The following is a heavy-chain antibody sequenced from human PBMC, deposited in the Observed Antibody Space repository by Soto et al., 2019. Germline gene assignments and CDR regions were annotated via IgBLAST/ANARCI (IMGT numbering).Heavy chain of an antibody. V-gene: IGHV1-69*02. CDR1: GGTFSSYT. Sequence: QVQLVQSGAEVKKPGSSVKVSCKASGGTFSSYTISWVRQAPGQGLEWMGRIIPILGIANYAQKFQGRVTSTADKSTSTAYMELISLRSEDTAVYYCARTNCGGDCYSGWFDPWGQGTLVTVSS. CDR3: ARTNCGGDCYSGWFDP. D-gene: IGHD2-21*02. J-gene: IGHJ5*02. CDR2: IIPILGIA.